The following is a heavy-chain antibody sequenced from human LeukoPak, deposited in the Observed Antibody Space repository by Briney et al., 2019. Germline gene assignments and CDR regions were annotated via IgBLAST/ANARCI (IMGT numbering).Heavy chain of an antibody. Sequence: SETLSLTCAVSGGSISSGGYSWSWIRQPPGKGLEWIGYIYHSGSTYYNPSLKSRVTISVDRSKNQFSLKLSSVTAADTAVYYCARDQRYYGMDVWGQGTTVTVSS. J-gene: IGHJ6*02. CDR2: IYHSGST. V-gene: IGHV4-30-2*01. CDR3: ARDQRYYGMDV. CDR1: GGSISSGGYS. D-gene: IGHD6-25*01.